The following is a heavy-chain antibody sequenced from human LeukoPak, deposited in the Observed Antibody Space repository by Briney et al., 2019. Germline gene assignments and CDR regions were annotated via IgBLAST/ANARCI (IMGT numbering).Heavy chain of an antibody. J-gene: IGHJ4*02. CDR3: ARGGRGNSDFDY. V-gene: IGHV4-61*02. D-gene: IGHD4-23*01. CDR2: IYMSGST. CDR1: GGSIRSGTDY. Sequence: PSETLSLTCTVSGGSIRSGTDYWSWIRQPAGKGLEWIGRIYMSGSTDYIPSFKSRVTISVDTSKNQFSLKLSSVTAADPAVYYCARGGRGNSDFDYWGQGTLVTVSS.